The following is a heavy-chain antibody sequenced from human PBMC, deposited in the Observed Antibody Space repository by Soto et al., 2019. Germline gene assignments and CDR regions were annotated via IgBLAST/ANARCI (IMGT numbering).Heavy chain of an antibody. D-gene: IGHD3-22*01. J-gene: IGHJ6*02. V-gene: IGHV3-43*01. CDR3: AKDQGDTGYYDSSGYSWDYYGMDV. Sequence: GVSLRLSCTASGFTFDDYTMHWVRQAPGKGLEWVSLISWDGGSTYYADSVKSRFTISRDHSKNSLYLQMNSLRTEDTALYYCAKDQGDTGYYDSSGYSWDYYGMDVWGQGTTVTVSS. CDR2: ISWDGGST. CDR1: GFTFDDYT.